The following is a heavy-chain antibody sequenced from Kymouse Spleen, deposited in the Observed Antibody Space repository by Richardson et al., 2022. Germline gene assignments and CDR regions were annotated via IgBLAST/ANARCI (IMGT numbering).Heavy chain of an antibody. CDR1: GFTFSSYS. CDR2: ISSSSSYI. Sequence: EVQLVESGGGLVKPGGSLRLSCAASGFTFSSYSMNWVRQAPGKGLEWVSSISSSSSYIYYADSVKGRFTISRDNAKNSLYLQMNSLRAEDTAVYYCARDPNYDILTGLPNYYYYGMDVWGQGTTVTVSS. J-gene: IGHJ6*02. CDR3: ARDPNYDILTGLPNYYYYGMDV. V-gene: IGHV3-21*03. D-gene: IGHD3-9*01.